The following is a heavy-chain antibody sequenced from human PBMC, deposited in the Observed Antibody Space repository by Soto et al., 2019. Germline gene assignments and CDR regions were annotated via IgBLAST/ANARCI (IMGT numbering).Heavy chain of an antibody. CDR1: GFTFSSYA. Sequence: PGGSLRLSCAASGFTFSSYAMSWVRQAPGKGLEWVPAISGSGGSTYYADPVKGRFTISRDNSKNTLYLQMNSLRAEDTAVYYCAKDITGTTPNWFDPWGQGTLVTVSS. D-gene: IGHD1-7*01. CDR2: ISGSGGST. V-gene: IGHV3-23*01. J-gene: IGHJ5*02. CDR3: AKDITGTTPNWFDP.